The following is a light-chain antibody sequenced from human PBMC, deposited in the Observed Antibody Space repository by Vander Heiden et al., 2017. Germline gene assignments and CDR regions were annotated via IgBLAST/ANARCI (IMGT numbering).Light chain of an antibody. CDR3: SSYTSSSSLGV. CDR1: SSDVGGYDY. V-gene: IGLV2-14*01. Sequence: QSALTQPASVSGSPGQSITISCTGTSSDVGGYDYVSWYQQHPGKAPKLIIYVVTSRPSGVSNRFSGSKSGNTASLTISGLQTGDEADYYCSSYTSSSSLGVFGTGTKVTVL. CDR2: VVT. J-gene: IGLJ1*01.